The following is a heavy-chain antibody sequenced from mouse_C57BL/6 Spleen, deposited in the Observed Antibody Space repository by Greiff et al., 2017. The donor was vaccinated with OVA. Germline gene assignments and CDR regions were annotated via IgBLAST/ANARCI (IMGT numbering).Heavy chain of an antibody. CDR2: IDPSDSYT. V-gene: IGHV1-69*01. Sequence: QVQLQQPGAELVMPGASVKLSCKASGYTFTSYWMHWVKQRPGQGLEWIGEIDPSDSYTNYNQKFKGKSTLTVDKSSSTAYMQLSSLTSEDSAVYYCASLSITTVVDWYFDVWGTGTTVTVSS. CDR3: ASLSITTVVDWYFDV. CDR1: GYTFTSYW. J-gene: IGHJ1*03. D-gene: IGHD1-1*01.